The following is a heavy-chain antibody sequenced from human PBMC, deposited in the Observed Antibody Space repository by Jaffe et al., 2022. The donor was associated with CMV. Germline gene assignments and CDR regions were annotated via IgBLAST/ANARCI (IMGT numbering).Heavy chain of an antibody. D-gene: IGHD3-3*01. CDR1: GFTVSSNY. V-gene: IGHV3-53*02. J-gene: IGHJ5*02. CDR3: ARVSRDFWSGSSPPYNWFDP. Sequence: EVQLVETGGGLIQPGGSLRLSCAASGFTVSSNYMSWVRQAPGKGLEWVSVIYSGGSTYYADSVKGRFTISRDNSKNTLYLQMNSLRAEDTAVYYCARVSRDFWSGSSPPYNWFDPWGQGTLVTVSS. CDR2: IYSGGST.